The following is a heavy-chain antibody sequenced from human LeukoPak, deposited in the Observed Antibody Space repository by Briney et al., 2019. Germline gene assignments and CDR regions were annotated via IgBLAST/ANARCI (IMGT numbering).Heavy chain of an antibody. D-gene: IGHD4-17*01. CDR3: ARGTTGTYWFDP. CDR1: GGSISSGSYY. V-gene: IGHV4-61*02. J-gene: IGHJ5*02. CDR2: IYTSGST. Sequence: SETLSLTCTVSGGSISSGSYYWSWIRPPAAKGLEWIGRIYTSGSTNYNPSLKSRVTISVDTSKNQFSLKLSSVTAADTAVYYCARGTTGTYWFDPWGQGTLVTVSS.